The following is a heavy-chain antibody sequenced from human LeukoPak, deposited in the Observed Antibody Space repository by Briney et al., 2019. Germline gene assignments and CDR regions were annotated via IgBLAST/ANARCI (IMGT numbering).Heavy chain of an antibody. D-gene: IGHD5-18*01. Sequence: PGGSLRLSCAASGFTFSGYAMHRVRQAPGKGLEWVAVIWYDGSNENYADSVKGRFSISRDGSKNTLDLQINSLRDDDTAVYYCARDGYGHGSLDYWGQGTLVSVSS. V-gene: IGHV3-33*01. CDR3: ARDGYGHGSLDY. J-gene: IGHJ4*02. CDR2: IWYDGSNE. CDR1: GFTFSGYA.